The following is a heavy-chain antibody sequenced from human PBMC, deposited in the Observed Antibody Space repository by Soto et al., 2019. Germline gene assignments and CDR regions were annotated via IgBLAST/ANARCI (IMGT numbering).Heavy chain of an antibody. V-gene: IGHV3-23*01. Sequence: PGGSLRLSCAASGFSFSSYAMNWVRQAPGKGLEWVSAIGGSGGSTYYADSVKGRFTISRDNAKNSLYLQMNSLRAEDTAVYYCARVYCSGGSCQDVYFQHRGQGTLVTVSS. D-gene: IGHD2-15*01. CDR2: IGGSGGST. CDR1: GFSFSSYA. J-gene: IGHJ1*01. CDR3: ARVYCSGGSCQDVYFQH.